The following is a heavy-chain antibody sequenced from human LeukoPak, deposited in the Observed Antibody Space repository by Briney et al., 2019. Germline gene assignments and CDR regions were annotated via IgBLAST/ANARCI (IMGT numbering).Heavy chain of an antibody. CDR3: ARHDSSGWYPLD. D-gene: IGHD6-19*01. CDR1: GGSISSYY. CDR2: IYYSGST. J-gene: IGHJ4*02. Sequence: SETLSLTCTVSGGSISSYYWSWIRQPPGKGLEWIGSIYYSGSTYYNPSLKSRVTISVDTSKNQFSLKLSSVTAADTAVYYCARHDSSGWYPLDWGQGTLVTVSS. V-gene: IGHV4-59*05.